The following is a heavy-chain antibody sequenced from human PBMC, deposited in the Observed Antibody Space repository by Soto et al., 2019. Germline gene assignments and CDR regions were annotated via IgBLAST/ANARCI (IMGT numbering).Heavy chain of an antibody. CDR1: GYTFTSYG. D-gene: IGHD2-2*01. Sequence: QVQLVQSGAEVKKPGASVKVSCKASGYTFTSYGINWVRQAPGQGLEWMGWISAYNANTVYAQQFLGRVTMTTDTSTNTAYMDLRSLRSDDTAVYYCARGREYQLPSYYFDYWGQGTLVTVSS. J-gene: IGHJ4*02. CDR3: ARGREYQLPSYYFDY. V-gene: IGHV1-18*04. CDR2: ISAYNANT.